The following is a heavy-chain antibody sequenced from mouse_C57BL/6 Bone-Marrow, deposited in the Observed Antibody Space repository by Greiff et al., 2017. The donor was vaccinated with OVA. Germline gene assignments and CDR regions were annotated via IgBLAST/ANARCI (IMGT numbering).Heavy chain of an antibody. Sequence: QVQLQQSGAELMKPGASVKLSCTATGYTFTGYWIEWVQQSPGHGLEWIGEIFPGSGSIYYTEKFKGRATITADTSTNTAYMPISSLTTEDSAIYDSARRTGTDFDYWGQGTTLTVSS. V-gene: IGHV1-9*01. D-gene: IGHD4-1*01. J-gene: IGHJ2*01. CDR3: ARRTGTDFDY. CDR1: GYTFTGYW. CDR2: IFPGSGSI.